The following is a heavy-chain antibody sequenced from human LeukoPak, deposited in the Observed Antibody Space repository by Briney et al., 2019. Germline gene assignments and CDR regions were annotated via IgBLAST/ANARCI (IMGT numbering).Heavy chain of an antibody. CDR3: AKALSSITSSGRGYFQH. CDR1: GFTFSGYG. D-gene: IGHD3-10*01. V-gene: IGHV3-30*18. CDR2: ISYGGSNK. Sequence: PGRSLRLSCAASGFTFSGYGMHWVRQAPGKGLEWVAVISYGGSNKYYADSVKGRFIISRDNSKNTLYVQMNSLRAEDTAVYYCAKALSSITSSGRGYFQHWGQGTLVTVSS. J-gene: IGHJ1*01.